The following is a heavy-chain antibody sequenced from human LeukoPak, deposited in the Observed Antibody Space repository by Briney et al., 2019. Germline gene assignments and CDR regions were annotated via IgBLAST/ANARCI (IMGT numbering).Heavy chain of an antibody. CDR1: GFTFSVSW. Sequence: GGSLRLSCAASGFTFSVSWMSWVRQAPGKGLEWVSYISSSGSTIYYADSVKGRFTISRDNAKNSLYLQMNSLRAEDTAVYYCARHPRYCSGGKCYSRNYYYYMDVWGKGTTVTVSS. V-gene: IGHV3-11*04. CDR3: ARHPRYCSGGKCYSRNYYYYMDV. D-gene: IGHD2-15*01. CDR2: ISSSGSTI. J-gene: IGHJ6*03.